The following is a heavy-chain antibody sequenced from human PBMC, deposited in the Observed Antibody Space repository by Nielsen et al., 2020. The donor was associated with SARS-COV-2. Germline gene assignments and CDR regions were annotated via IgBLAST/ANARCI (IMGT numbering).Heavy chain of an antibody. J-gene: IGHJ5*02. D-gene: IGHD2-15*01. Sequence: VESLKISCQGSGYSFPSYWISWVRQMPGKGLEWMGRIDPSDSYTNYSPSFQGHVTISADKSISTAYLQWSSLKASDTAMYYCARLSLDCSGGSCYTGEVWFDPWGQGTLVTVSS. CDR3: ARLSLDCSGGSCYTGEVWFDP. V-gene: IGHV5-10-1*01. CDR2: IDPSDSYT. CDR1: GYSFPSYW.